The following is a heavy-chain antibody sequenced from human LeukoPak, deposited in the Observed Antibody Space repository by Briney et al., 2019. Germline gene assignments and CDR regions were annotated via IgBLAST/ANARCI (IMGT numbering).Heavy chain of an antibody. Sequence: AETLSLTCTVSGGSISSYYWSWIRQPPGKGLEWIGYIYYSGSTNYNPSLKSRVTISVDTSKNQFSLTPSSVTAADTAVYYCVGTHSSSWYSFYYYGMDVWGQGTTVTVSS. CDR1: GGSISSYY. CDR3: VGTHSSSWYSFYYYGMDV. CDR2: IYYSGST. D-gene: IGHD6-13*01. J-gene: IGHJ6*02. V-gene: IGHV4-59*08.